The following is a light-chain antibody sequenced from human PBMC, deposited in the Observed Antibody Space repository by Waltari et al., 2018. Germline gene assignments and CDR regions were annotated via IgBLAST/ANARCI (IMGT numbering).Light chain of an antibody. CDR3: STWDTSLNGWV. J-gene: IGLJ3*02. CDR1: STNVGVLA. CDR2: RNS. Sequence: QAGLTQPPSVSKGLRQTATLTCPGNSTNVGVLAAAWLQQHPGHPPKLLSYRNSNRPSGISERFSASRSGNTASLTITGLQAEDEADYYCSTWDTSLNGWVFGGGTKLTVL. V-gene: IGLV10-54*04.